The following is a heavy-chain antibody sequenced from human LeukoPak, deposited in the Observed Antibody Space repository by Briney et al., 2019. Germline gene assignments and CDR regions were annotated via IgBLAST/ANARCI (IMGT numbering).Heavy chain of an antibody. CDR2: INLNNDDT. V-gene: IGHV1-2*04. D-gene: IGHD3-22*01. Sequence: ASVKVSCKASGYTFTGYYMHWVRQAPGQGLEWMGWINLNNDDTNYAQKFQGWVTMTRDTSISTAYMELSRLRSDDTAVYYCARGYYYDSSGYYQLDYWGQGTLVNVSS. CDR1: GYTFTGYY. CDR3: ARGYYYDSSGYYQLDY. J-gene: IGHJ4*02.